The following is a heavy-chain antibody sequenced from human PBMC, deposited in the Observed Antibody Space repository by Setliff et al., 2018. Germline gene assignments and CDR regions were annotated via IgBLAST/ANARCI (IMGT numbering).Heavy chain of an antibody. Sequence: GESLTISCKGSGYSFTSYWIGWVRQMPGKGLEWMGIIYPGDSDTGYSPSFQGQVTISADKSISTAYLQWSSLKASDTAMYYCARQAVAGSDAFDIWGQGTMVTVSS. CDR3: ARQAVAGSDAFDI. D-gene: IGHD6-19*01. CDR1: GYSFTSYW. CDR2: IYPGDSDT. J-gene: IGHJ3*02. V-gene: IGHV5-51*01.